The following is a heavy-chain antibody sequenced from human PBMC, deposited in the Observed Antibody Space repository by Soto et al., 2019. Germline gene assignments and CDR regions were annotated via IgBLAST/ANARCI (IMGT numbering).Heavy chain of an antibody. CDR3: VKDDGGYPSTAPH. D-gene: IGHD4-17*01. Sequence: EVRLVESGGGLVQPGGSLRLSCAASGITISNYPMSWVRQAPGKGLDWVSGISGSGDTTYYADSAKGRFTISKDISKNSLFLQLDSLRVEDSALYFCVKDDGGYPSTAPHWRQGTLVTVSP. CDR2: ISGSGDTT. CDR1: GITISNYP. J-gene: IGHJ4*02. V-gene: IGHV3-23*04.